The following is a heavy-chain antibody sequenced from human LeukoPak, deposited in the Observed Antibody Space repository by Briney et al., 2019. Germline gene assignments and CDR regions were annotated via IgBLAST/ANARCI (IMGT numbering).Heavy chain of an antibody. V-gene: IGHV4-61*01. CDR2: IYYSGST. CDR1: GGSVSSGSYY. J-gene: IGHJ4*02. Sequence: SETLSLTCTVSGGSVSSGSYYWSWIRQPPGKGLEWIGYIYYSGSTNYNPSLKSRVTISVDTSKNQFSLKVSSVTAADTAVYYCASNYYGSGSLDYWGQGNLVTVSS. D-gene: IGHD3-10*01. CDR3: ASNYYGSGSLDY.